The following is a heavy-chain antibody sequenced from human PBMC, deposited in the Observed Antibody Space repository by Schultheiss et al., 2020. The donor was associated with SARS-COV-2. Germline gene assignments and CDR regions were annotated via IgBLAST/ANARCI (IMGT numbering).Heavy chain of an antibody. CDR1: GFTFSSYA. CDR2: ISYDGSNK. D-gene: IGHD6-13*01. CDR3: ARDRGSSSWSSYYYYGMDV. J-gene: IGHJ6*02. V-gene: IGHV3-30*07. Sequence: GGSLRLSCAASGFTFSSYAMHWVRQAPGKGLEWVAVISYDGSNKYYADSVKGRFTISRDNAKNTLYLQMNSLRAEDTAVYYCARDRGSSSWSSYYYYGMDVWGQGTTVTVSS.